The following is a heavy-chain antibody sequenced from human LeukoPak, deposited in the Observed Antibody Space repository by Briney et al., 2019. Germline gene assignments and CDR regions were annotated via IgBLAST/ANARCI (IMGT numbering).Heavy chain of an antibody. CDR1: GGSISSYY. CDR3: ARVDYDILTGYYTHFDY. CDR2: IYYSGST. J-gene: IGHJ4*02. D-gene: IGHD3-9*01. Sequence: SETLSLTCTVSGGSISSYYWSWIRQPPGKGLEWIGYIYYSGSTNYNPSPKSRVTISVDTSKNQFSLKLSSVTAADTAVYYCARVDYDILTGYYTHFDYWGQGTLVTVSS. V-gene: IGHV4-59*01.